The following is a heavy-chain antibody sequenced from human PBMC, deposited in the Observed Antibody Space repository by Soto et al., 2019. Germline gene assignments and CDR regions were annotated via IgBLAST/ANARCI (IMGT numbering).Heavy chain of an antibody. V-gene: IGHV3-23*01. Sequence: EVHLLESGGGLVQPGGSLRLSCAASGFTFGSYAMSWVRQAPGKGREWVSAITANGGTTYYEDSVKGRFTVSRDNSKNTLYLQMNSLRVEDTAVYYCAKGGTERDWGQGTLVTVSS. CDR1: GFTFGSYA. J-gene: IGHJ4*02. D-gene: IGHD1-7*01. CDR3: AKGGTERD. CDR2: ITANGGTT.